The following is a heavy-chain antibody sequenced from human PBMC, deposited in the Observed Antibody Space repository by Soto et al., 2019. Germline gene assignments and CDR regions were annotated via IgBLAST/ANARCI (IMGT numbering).Heavy chain of an antibody. J-gene: IGHJ4*02. V-gene: IGHV1-2*02. CDR3: ARSDDSTSYPLGL. CDR1: GYTFTNYY. D-gene: IGHD4-4*01. Sequence: ASVKVSCKASGYTFTNYYMHWVRQAPGQGLEWMGWMNPRSGGTKYAQAFQDRVTMTRDASIGTAYMEVTSLRHGDTAAYFCARSDDSTSYPLGLWGPGTLVTVSS. CDR2: MNPRSGGT.